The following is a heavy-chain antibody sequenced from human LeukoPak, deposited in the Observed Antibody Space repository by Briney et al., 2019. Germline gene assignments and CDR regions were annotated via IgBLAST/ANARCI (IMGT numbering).Heavy chain of an antibody. D-gene: IGHD4-23*01. CDR3: ARYFGDYGGNPFDY. Sequence: MASETLSLTCTVSGGSISGYYWSWIRQPPGKGLEWIGYIYYSGSTNYNPSLKSRVTISVDTSKNQFSLKLSSVTAADTAVYYCARYFGDYGGNPFDYWGQGTLVTVSS. V-gene: IGHV4-59*01. J-gene: IGHJ4*02. CDR1: GGSISGYY. CDR2: IYYSGST.